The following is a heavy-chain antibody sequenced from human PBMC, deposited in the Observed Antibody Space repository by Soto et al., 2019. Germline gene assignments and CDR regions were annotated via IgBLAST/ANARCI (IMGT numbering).Heavy chain of an antibody. Sequence: EVQLLESGGGLVQPGGSLRLSCAASGFTFSSYAMTWVRQAPGKGLEWVSAISGSGGSASYADSVKGRFTIPRDNSKNTLFLQMNSLRAEDPAVYYCAKGGYGDHYYYYAMDVWGQGTTVTVSS. V-gene: IGHV3-23*01. J-gene: IGHJ6*02. CDR2: ISGSGGSA. CDR3: AKGGYGDHYYYYAMDV. CDR1: GFTFSSYA. D-gene: IGHD4-17*01.